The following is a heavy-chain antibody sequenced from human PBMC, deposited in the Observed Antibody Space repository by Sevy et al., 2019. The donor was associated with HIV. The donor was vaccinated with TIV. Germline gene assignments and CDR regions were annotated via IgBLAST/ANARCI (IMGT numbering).Heavy chain of an antibody. CDR2: IKQDGSEK. CDR1: GFTFSSYW. J-gene: IGHJ6*02. CDR3: ARGPLTTPETKDYYYYYYGMDV. D-gene: IGHD3-3*01. Sequence: GGSLRLSCAASGFTFSSYWMSWVRQAPGKGLEWVANIKQDGSEKYYVDSVKGRFTISRDNAKNSLYLQMNSLRAEDTAVYYCARGPLTTPETKDYYYYYYGMDVWGQGTTVTVSS. V-gene: IGHV3-7*03.